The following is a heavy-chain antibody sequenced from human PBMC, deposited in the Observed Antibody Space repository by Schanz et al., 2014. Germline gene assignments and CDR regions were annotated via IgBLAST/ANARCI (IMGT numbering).Heavy chain of an antibody. CDR3: ASSGAGYSSSWDFDY. Sequence: QVQLVQSGAELRKPGTSVKVSCKTSGYTFSNDDINWVRQAIGQGPEWMGWMQPDSGKTHYAEKFQGRVTFTADKSTSTAYMELRNLRSDDTAVYYCASSGAGYSSSWDFDYWGQGTLVTVSS. CDR2: MQPDSGKT. D-gene: IGHD6-13*01. J-gene: IGHJ4*02. CDR1: GYTFSNDD. V-gene: IGHV1-8*01.